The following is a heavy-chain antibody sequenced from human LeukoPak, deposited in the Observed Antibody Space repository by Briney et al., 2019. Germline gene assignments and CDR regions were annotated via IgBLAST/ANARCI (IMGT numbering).Heavy chain of an antibody. CDR1: GFTFSNYW. D-gene: IGHD6-13*01. CDR2: INSDGINT. CDR3: AKGGSSWSEIDY. J-gene: IGHJ4*02. Sequence: GGSLRLSCAASGFTFSNYWMHWVRQAPGKGLVWVSRINSDGINTSYADSVKGRFTISRDNAKNTLNLQMNSLRAEDTAVYYCAKGGSSWSEIDYWGQGTLVTVSS. V-gene: IGHV3-74*01.